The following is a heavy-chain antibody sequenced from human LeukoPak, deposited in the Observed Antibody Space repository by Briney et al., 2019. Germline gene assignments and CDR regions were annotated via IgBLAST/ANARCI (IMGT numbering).Heavy chain of an antibody. CDR1: GFIFSNAW. J-gene: IGHJ4*02. Sequence: AGGSLRLSCVASGFIFSNAWMNWVRQAPGKGLEWVGRIKSKTDGETTDYAAPVKGRFTISRDDSKNTLYLRMNSLKTEDTAEYYCTAWISNWGQGTLVTVSS. V-gene: IGHV3-15*01. CDR3: TAWISN. CDR2: IKSKTDGETT. D-gene: IGHD3-3*02.